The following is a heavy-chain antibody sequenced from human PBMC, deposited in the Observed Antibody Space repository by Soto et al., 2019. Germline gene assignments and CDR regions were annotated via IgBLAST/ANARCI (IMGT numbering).Heavy chain of an antibody. Sequence: GSLRLSCAASGFTFSSYAMHWVRQAPGKGLEWVAVISYDGSNKYYADSVKGRFTISRDNSKNTLYLQMNSLRVEDTAVYFCIRGNQGSYWSDMDVWGKGTTVTVSS. V-gene: IGHV3-30-3*01. CDR2: ISYDGSNK. J-gene: IGHJ6*03. D-gene: IGHD2-15*01. CDR1: GFTFSSYA. CDR3: IRGNQGSYWSDMDV.